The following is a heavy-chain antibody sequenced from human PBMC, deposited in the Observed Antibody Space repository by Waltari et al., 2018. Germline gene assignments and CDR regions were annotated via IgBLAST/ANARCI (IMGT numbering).Heavy chain of an antibody. CDR1: PGSISSGAYY. Sequence: QVQLQESGPGLVEPSQTLSLTCTVSPGSISSGAYYWSWIRQYPGKGLEWIGYIYYSGSTYYNPSLKSRVTISLDTSANQFSLKLSSVTAADTAIYYCARGKIPTETVTSMSNWFDPWGQGTLVSVSS. J-gene: IGHJ5*02. D-gene: IGHD4-17*01. CDR2: IYYSGST. CDR3: ARGKIPTETVTSMSNWFDP. V-gene: IGHV4-31*03.